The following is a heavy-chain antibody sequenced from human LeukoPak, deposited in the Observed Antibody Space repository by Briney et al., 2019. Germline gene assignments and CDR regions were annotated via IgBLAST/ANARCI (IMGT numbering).Heavy chain of an antibody. CDR1: GFTFSSYA. V-gene: IGHV3-30-3*01. D-gene: IGHD3-10*01. J-gene: IGHJ4*02. CDR3: ARASRGFDY. CDR2: ISYDGSNK. Sequence: GGSLRLSCAASGFTFSSYAMHWVRQAPGKGLEWVAVISYDGSNKYYADSVKGRFTISRDNSKNTLYLQMNSLRAEDTAVYYCARASRGFDYWGQGTLVTVSS.